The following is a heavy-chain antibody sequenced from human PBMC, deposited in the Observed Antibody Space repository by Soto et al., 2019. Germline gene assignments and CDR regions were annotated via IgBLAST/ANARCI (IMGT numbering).Heavy chain of an antibody. CDR2: FDPEDGET. CDR3: ATQYYYDSSGYYEVDY. Sequence: ASVKVSCKVSGYTLTELSMHWVRQAPGKGLEWMGGFDPEDGETIYAQKFQGRVTMTEDTSTDTAYMELSSLRSEDTAVYYCATQYYYDSSGYYEVDYWGQGTLVTVSS. D-gene: IGHD3-22*01. J-gene: IGHJ4*02. CDR1: GYTLTELS. V-gene: IGHV1-24*01.